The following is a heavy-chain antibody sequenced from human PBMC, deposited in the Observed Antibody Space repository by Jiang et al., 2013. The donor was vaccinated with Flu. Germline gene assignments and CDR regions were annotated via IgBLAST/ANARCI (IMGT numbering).Heavy chain of an antibody. CDR1: IPLMIF. CDR3: AKDFYDASGCLHLTFFDR. Sequence: LSSCSLWIPLMIFHALGPSTSGKGLEWVSLITWNGGGTYYADSVKGRFTVSRDNSKNSLYLQMNSLRTEDTAVYYCAKDFYDASGCLHLTFFDRWGQGTLVTVSS. V-gene: IGHV3-43*01. J-gene: IGHJ5*02. CDR2: ITWNGGGT. D-gene: IGHD3-16*01.